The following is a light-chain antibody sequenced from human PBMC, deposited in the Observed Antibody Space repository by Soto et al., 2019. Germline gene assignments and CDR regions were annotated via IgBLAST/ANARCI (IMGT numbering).Light chain of an antibody. CDR3: CSYAGTYSVV. CDR2: DVS. CDR1: SRDFGTYNS. J-gene: IGLJ2*01. V-gene: IGLV2-11*01. Sequence: QSALTQPRSVSGSPGQSVTISCTGTSRDFGTYNSVSWYQQHPGKAPKLMIHDVSRRPSGVPDRFSGSKSGNTASLTISGLQAEDEADYYCCSYAGTYSVVFGGGTKLTVL.